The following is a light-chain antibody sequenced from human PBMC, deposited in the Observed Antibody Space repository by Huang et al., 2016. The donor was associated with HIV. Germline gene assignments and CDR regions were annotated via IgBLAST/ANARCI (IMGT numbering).Light chain of an antibody. Sequence: DIVMTQSPDSLAVSLGERATINCQSSQHVGSSLAWYQQKPGQSPKLLIYWASTRESVVPDRFSGSGSGTDFTLTISSLQAADVAVYYCQQHYNTPWTFGQGTKVEIK. CDR1: QHVGSS. CDR3: QQHYNTPWT. CDR2: WAS. V-gene: IGKV4-1*01. J-gene: IGKJ1*01.